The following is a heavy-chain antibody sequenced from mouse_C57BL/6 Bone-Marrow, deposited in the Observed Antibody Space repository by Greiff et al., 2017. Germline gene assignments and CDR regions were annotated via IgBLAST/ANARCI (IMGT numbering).Heavy chain of an antibody. V-gene: IGHV5-12*01. CDR3: ARHHTKGIYYAMDY. CDR2: ISNGGGST. CDR1: GFTFSDYY. D-gene: IGHD5-1-1*01. J-gene: IGHJ4*01. Sequence: EVKVVESGGGLVQPGGSLKLSCAASGFTFSDYYMYWVRQTPEKRLEWVAYISNGGGSTYYPDTVKGRFTISRDNAKNTLYLQMSRLKSEDTAMYYCARHHTKGIYYAMDYWGQGTSVTVSS.